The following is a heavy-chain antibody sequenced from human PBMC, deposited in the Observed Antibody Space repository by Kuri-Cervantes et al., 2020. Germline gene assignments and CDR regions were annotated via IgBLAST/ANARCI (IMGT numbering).Heavy chain of an antibody. Sequence: SETLSLTCSVSGDSFTNNYWSWIRQSPGKGLEWIGYIYNSGDTDYNPSLKSRVTILVDTARNQFFLRLTSVTAADTAVYYCARDSGIVAANDAFDIWGQGTMVTVSS. J-gene: IGHJ3*02. CDR2: IYNSGDT. D-gene: IGHD6-13*01. V-gene: IGHV4-59*12. CDR3: ARDSGIVAANDAFDI. CDR1: GDSFTNNY.